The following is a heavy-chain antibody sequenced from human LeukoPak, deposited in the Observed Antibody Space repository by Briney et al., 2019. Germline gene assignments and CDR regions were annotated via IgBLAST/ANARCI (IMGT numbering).Heavy chain of an antibody. CDR1: GGSISSSSYY. V-gene: IGHV4-39*07. J-gene: IGHJ4*02. CDR2: IYYSGST. D-gene: IGHD2-15*01. CDR3: AREVVCGSGGSCYEARLYYFDY. Sequence: PSETLSLTCTVSGGSISSSSYYWGWIRQPPGKGLEWIGSIYYSGSTYYNPSLKSRVTISVDTSKNQFSLKLSSVTAADTAVYYCAREVVCGSGGSCYEARLYYFDYWGQGTLVTVSS.